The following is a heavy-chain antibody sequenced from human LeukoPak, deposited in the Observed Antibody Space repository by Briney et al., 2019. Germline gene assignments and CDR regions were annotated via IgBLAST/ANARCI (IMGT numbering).Heavy chain of an antibody. CDR2: INPNSGGT. J-gene: IGHJ6*02. D-gene: IGHD6-13*01. V-gene: IGHV1-2*02. CDR3: ARDREILYSSSWYGLLRYYYGMDV. CDR1: GYTFTGYY. Sequence: ASVKVSCKASGYTFTGYYMHWVRQAPGQGLELMGCINPNSGGTNYAQKFQGRVTMTRDTSISTAYMELSRLRSDDTAVYYCARDREILYSSSWYGLLRYYYGMDVWGQGTTVTVSS.